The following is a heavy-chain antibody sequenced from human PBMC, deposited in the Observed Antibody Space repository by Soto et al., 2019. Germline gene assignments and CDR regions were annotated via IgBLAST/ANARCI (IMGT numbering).Heavy chain of an antibody. CDR3: APRGDCSGGSCSVRPDP. CDR1: GFTFSSYW. D-gene: IGHD2-15*01. V-gene: IGHV3-74*01. CDR2: INNDGSST. J-gene: IGHJ5*02. Sequence: PGGSLRLSCAASGFTFSSYWMLWVRQAPGKGLVWVSRINNDGSSTSYADSVKGRFTISRDNSKSTLYLQMNSLRAEDTAVYYCAPRGDCSGGSCSVRPDPWGQGTLVTVSS.